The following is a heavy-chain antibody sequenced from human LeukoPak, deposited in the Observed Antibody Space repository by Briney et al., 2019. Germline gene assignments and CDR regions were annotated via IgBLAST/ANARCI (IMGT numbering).Heavy chain of an antibody. V-gene: IGHV3-53*01. J-gene: IGHJ4*02. Sequence: GGSLRLSCAAAGFTVNANYVTWVRQVPGKGLECVSVIYSGDSTYYADSVKGRFTISRDNSKNTLYLQMNSLRAEDTAIYYCARVIKGHYLDYWGKGTLVTVSS. CDR2: IYSGDST. CDR3: ARVIKGHYLDY. CDR1: GFTVNANY.